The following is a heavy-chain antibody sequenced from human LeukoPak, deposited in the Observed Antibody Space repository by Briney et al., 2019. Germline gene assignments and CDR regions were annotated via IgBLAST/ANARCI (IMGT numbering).Heavy chain of an antibody. V-gene: IGHV3-53*01. CDR1: DFSVNNNY. CDR3: ARCRRAVAGTFVGYYFDY. D-gene: IGHD6-19*01. CDR2: MDNFGIK. J-gene: IGHJ4*02. Sequence: GGSLRLSCAASDFSVNNNYVDWVRQAPGKGLEWVSCMDNFGIKRYADSVQGRFTVSRDSARDMVFLQMNSLRVEDTAVYYCARCRRAVAGTFVGYYFDYWGQGTLVTVSS.